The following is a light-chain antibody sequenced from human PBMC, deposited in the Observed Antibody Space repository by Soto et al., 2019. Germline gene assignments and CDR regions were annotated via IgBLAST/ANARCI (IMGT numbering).Light chain of an antibody. Sequence: DIQMTQSPSSLSASVGDRVTITCRASQSIGSYLNWYQQKPGKAPNLLIHGGSILQSGVPPRFSGGGGGTDFTLTISSLEPEDSAVYYCQQRHMWPIKFGQGTRLEIK. V-gene: IGKV1-39*01. J-gene: IGKJ5*01. CDR1: QSIGSY. CDR2: GGS. CDR3: QQRHMWPIK.